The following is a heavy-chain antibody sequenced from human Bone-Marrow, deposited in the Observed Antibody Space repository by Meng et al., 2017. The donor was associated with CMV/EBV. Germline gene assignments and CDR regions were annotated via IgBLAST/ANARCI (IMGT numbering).Heavy chain of an antibody. CDR1: GFIFNDYA. CDR3: ARGRTGTGWKYYFDH. Sequence: GESLKISCATSGFIFNDYALAWVRQAPGKGLELVGFSRSREFGGTREYAASVQGRFDISRDSSGNILHLQMGGLQTDDTAVYFCARGRTGTGWKYYFDHWGRGTLVTVSS. CDR2: SRSREFGGTR. V-gene: IGHV3-49*04. D-gene: IGHD6-19*01. J-gene: IGHJ4*02.